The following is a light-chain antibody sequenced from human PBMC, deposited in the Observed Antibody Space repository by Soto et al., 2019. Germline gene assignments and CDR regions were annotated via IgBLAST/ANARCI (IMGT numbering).Light chain of an antibody. CDR3: QHFGGPPRT. CDR1: QSVISSY. V-gene: IGKV3-20*01. CDR2: GAS. J-gene: IGKJ1*01. Sequence: EIALTQSPGTLSLSPGERATLSCRASQSVISSYLAWYQQKPGQAPRLLIYGASTRATGITDRFSGSGSGTDFTLTISRLEPEDAAVDYCQHFGGPPRTCGQGPRVEIK.